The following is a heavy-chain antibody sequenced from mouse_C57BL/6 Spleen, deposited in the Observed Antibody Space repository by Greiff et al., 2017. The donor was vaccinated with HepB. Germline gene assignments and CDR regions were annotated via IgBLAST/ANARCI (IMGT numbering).Heavy chain of an antibody. CDR2: IDPSDSET. Sequence: QVQLQQPGAELVRPGSSVKLSCKASGYTFTSYWMHWVKQRPIQGLEWIGNIDPSDSETHYNQKFKDKATLTVDKSSSTAYMQLSSLTSEDSAVYYCARNYGNYGDAMDYWGQGTSVTVSS. V-gene: IGHV1-52*01. CDR1: GYTFTSYW. CDR3: ARNYGNYGDAMDY. J-gene: IGHJ4*01. D-gene: IGHD2-1*01.